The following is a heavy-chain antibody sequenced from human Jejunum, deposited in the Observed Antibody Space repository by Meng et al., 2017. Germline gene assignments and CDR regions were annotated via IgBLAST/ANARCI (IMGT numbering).Heavy chain of an antibody. CDR3: ARGELLWDY. V-gene: IGHV4-30-4*01. CDR1: GDSIGSGEYF. Sequence: QGQLQESGPGLVKPSQTLSLTCTVSGDSIGSGEYFWSWIRQPPGKGLEWIGYMDYRGSTFYNPSLKSRVTISVDTSKNQFSLKLSSVTAADTAVYFCARGELLWDYWGQGTLVTVSS. D-gene: IGHD2-2*01. J-gene: IGHJ4*02. CDR2: MDYRGST.